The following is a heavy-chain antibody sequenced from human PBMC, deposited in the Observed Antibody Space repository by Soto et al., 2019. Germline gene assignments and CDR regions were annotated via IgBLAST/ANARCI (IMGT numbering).Heavy chain of an antibody. D-gene: IGHD3-10*01. CDR1: GFTFTSYG. Sequence: VQLVQSGSEVKKPGASVKVSCKASGFTFTSYGISWARQAPRQGLEWMAWISIYNDNTKYAQKFQGRITMTTDTSTSTAYMELRSLRSDDTAVYYCARETYYFGSGTYDDGMDVWGQGTTVTVSS. CDR2: ISIYNDNT. CDR3: ARETYYFGSGTYDDGMDV. V-gene: IGHV1-18*04. J-gene: IGHJ6*02.